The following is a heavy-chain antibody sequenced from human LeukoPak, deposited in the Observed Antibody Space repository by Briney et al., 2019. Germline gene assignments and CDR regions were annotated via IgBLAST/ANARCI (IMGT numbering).Heavy chain of an antibody. CDR1: GGSFSGYY. V-gene: IGHV4-34*01. D-gene: IGHD3-10*01. CDR2: INHSGST. Sequence: SETLSLTCAVYGGSFSGYYWSWIRQPPGKGLEWIGEINHSGSTNYNPSLKSRVTISVDTSKNQFSLKLSSVTAADTAVYYCAREALYYYGSGSSENWFDPWGQGTLVTVSS. J-gene: IGHJ5*02. CDR3: AREALYYYGSGSSENWFDP.